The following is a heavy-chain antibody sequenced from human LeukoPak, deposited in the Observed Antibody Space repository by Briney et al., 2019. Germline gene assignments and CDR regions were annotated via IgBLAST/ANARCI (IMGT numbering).Heavy chain of an antibody. CDR3: ARGYNWFDP. V-gene: IGHV4-34*01. J-gene: IGHJ5*02. CDR1: GGSFSGYY. CDR2: TNHSGST. Sequence: SETLSLTCAVYGGSFSGYYWSWIRQPPGKGREWIGETNHSGSTNYDPSLKSRVTISVDTSKNQFSLKLSSVTAADTAVYYCARGYNWFDPWGEGTLVTVSS.